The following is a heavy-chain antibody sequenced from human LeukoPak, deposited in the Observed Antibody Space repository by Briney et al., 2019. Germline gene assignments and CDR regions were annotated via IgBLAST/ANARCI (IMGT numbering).Heavy chain of an antibody. CDR3: ARVLGAFDI. V-gene: IGHV3-30-3*01. J-gene: IGHJ3*02. CDR2: ISYDGSNK. Sequence: TGRSLRLSCAASGFTLSSYAMHWVRQAPGKGLEWVAVISYDGSNKYYADSVKGRFTISRDNSKNTLYLQMNSLRAEDTAVYYCARVLGAFDIWGQGTMVTVSS. CDR1: GFTLSSYA.